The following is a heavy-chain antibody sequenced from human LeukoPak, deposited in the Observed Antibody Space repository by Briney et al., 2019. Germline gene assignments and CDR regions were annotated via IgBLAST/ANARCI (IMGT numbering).Heavy chain of an antibody. CDR2: IYYSGNT. V-gene: IGHV4-39*01. D-gene: IGHD5-12*01. CDR3: ARGSFGGLSSYDRSYLFDY. CDR1: GDSISTSNSY. Sequence: PSETLSLTCTVSGDSISTSNSYWGWIRQPPGKGLEWIGSIYYSGNTYYNASLKSRVTISVDTSKNQFSLKLTSVTAADTAVYYCARGSFGGLSSYDRSYLFDYWGQGTLITVSS. J-gene: IGHJ4*02.